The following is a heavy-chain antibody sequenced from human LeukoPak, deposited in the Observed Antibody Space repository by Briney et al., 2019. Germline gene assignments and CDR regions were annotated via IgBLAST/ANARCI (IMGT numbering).Heavy chain of an antibody. V-gene: IGHV3-7*03. J-gene: IGHJ4*02. CDR1: GFTFSSYS. CDR2: IKQNGSEK. Sequence: QSGGSLRLSCAASGFTFSSYSMSWVCQAPGKGLEWVANIKQNGSEKYYLDSVKGRLTISRDNAKNSLYLQMNSLRAEDTAMYFCARDHPPFDYWGQGTLVTVSS. CDR3: ARDHPPFDY.